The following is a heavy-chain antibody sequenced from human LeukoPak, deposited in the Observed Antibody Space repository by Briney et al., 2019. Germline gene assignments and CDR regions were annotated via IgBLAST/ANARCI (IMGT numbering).Heavy chain of an antibody. J-gene: IGHJ1*01. CDR2: IYSGGST. D-gene: IGHD6-13*01. CDR1: GFSITSNH. Sequence: GGSLRLSCAASGFSITSNHMSWVRQAPGKGLEWVSTIYSGGSTYYADYVTGRFTISRDNSKNTLYLQMNSLRAEDTALYYCAKDIAAAGTEYFQHWGQGTLVTVSS. CDR3: AKDIAAAGTEYFQH. V-gene: IGHV3-53*05.